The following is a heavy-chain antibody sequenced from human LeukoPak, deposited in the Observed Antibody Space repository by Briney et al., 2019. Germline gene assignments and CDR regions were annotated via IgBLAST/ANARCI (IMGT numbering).Heavy chain of an antibody. D-gene: IGHD4-11*01. Sequence: PSETLSLTCTVSGGSISSSSYYWDWIRQPPGKGLEWIGSIYYSGSTYYNPSLKSRVTISVDTSKNQFSLKLSSVTAADTAVYYCARHYSNYVDYWGQGTLVTVSS. J-gene: IGHJ4*02. CDR1: GGSISSSSYY. V-gene: IGHV4-39*01. CDR2: IYYSGST. CDR3: ARHYSNYVDY.